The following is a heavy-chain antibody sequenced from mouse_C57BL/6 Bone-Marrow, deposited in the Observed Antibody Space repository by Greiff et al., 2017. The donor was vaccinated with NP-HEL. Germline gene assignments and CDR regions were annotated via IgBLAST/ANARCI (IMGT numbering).Heavy chain of an antibody. V-gene: IGHV1-5*01. CDR3: TREVDRPLGNYDY. J-gene: IGHJ2*01. CDR2: IYPGNSDT. D-gene: IGHD2-1*01. CDR1: GYTFTSYW. Sequence: VQLQQSGTVLARPGASVKMSCKTSGYTFTSYWMHWVKQRPGQGLEWIGAIYPGNSDTSYTQKFKGKAKLTAVTSASTAYMELSSLTTEDSAVYYRTREVDRPLGNYDYWGQGTTLTVSS.